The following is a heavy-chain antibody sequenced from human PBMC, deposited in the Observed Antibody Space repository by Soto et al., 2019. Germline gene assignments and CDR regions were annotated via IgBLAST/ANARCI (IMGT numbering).Heavy chain of an antibody. D-gene: IGHD3-10*01. CDR1: GGSFSGYY. V-gene: IGHV4-34*01. J-gene: IGHJ4*02. Sequence: QVQLQQWGAGLLKPSETLSLTCAVYGGSFSGYYWSWIRQPPGKGLEWIGEINHSGSTNYNPSLKSRVTISVDTSKNQFSPKLSSVTAADTAVYYCARGLYYYGSGSYYNKYYFDYWGQGTLVTVSS. CDR3: ARGLYYYGSGSYYNKYYFDY. CDR2: INHSGST.